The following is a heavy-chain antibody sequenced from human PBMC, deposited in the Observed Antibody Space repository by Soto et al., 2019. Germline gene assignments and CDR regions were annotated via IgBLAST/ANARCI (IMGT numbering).Heavy chain of an antibody. CDR1: GFTFDDYA. J-gene: IGHJ1*01. Sequence: GGSLRLSCAASGFTFDDYAMHWVRQVPGKGLEWVSGINCNGGSIGYGDSVKGRFAISRDNAKNSLHLKMNSLSAEDTDFYYCVQDESINWYSGRFRQWGQGT. CDR2: INCNGGSI. D-gene: IGHD6-13*01. V-gene: IGHV3-9*01. CDR3: VQDESINWYSGRFRQ.